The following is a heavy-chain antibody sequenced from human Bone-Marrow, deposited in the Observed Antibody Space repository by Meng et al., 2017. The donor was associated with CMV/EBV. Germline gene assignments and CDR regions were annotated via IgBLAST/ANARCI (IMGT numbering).Heavy chain of an antibody. D-gene: IGHD2-2*01. V-gene: IGHV1-18*01. CDR2: ISAYNGNT. Sequence: ASVNVSCKASGYTFTSYGISWVRQAPGQGLEWMGWISAYNGNTNYAQKLQGRVTMTTDTSTSTAYMELRSLRSDDTAVYYCARGRRALRYCSSTSCPAGAFDIWGQGTMVTVSS. CDR3: ARGRRALRYCSSTSCPAGAFDI. J-gene: IGHJ3*02. CDR1: GYTFTSYG.